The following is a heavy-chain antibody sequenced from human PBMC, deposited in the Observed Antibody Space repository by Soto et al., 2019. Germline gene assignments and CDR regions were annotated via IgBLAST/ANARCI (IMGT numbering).Heavy chain of an antibody. CDR2: INHSGST. J-gene: IGHJ4*02. V-gene: IGHV4-34*01. Sequence: LSLTCAVYGGSFSGYYWSWIRQPPGKGLEWIGEINHSGSTNYNPSLKSRVTISVDTSKNQFSLKLSSVTAADTAVYYCARGPYYYGSGGWDYWGQGTLVTVSS. CDR1: GGSFSGYY. CDR3: ARGPYYYGSGGWDY. D-gene: IGHD3-10*01.